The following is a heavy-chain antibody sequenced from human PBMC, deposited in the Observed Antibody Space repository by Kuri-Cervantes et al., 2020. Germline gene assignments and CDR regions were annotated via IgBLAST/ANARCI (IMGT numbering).Heavy chain of an antibody. Sequence: GGSLRLPCAASGFTFSSYGMHWVRQAPGKGLEWVANIKQDGSEKYYVDSVKGRFTISRDNAKNSLYLQMNSLRAEDTAVYYCAREDYGDSLFDYWGQGTLVTVSS. J-gene: IGHJ4*02. D-gene: IGHD4-17*01. V-gene: IGHV3-7*01. CDR3: AREDYGDSLFDY. CDR1: GFTFSSYG. CDR2: IKQDGSEK.